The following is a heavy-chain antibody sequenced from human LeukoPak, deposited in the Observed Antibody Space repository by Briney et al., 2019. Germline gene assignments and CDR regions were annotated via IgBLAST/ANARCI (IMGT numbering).Heavy chain of an antibody. J-gene: IGHJ4*02. CDR2: IYYSGST. Sequence: SETLSLTCTISGDSTSSDRYYGGWVRQPPGKGLEWIGNIYYSGSTYYNPSLKSRVTMSVDTSKNQFFLKLNSVTAVDTAVYYCARGRPYTGGYHLDYWGQGTLVTVSP. CDR3: ARGRPYTGGYHLDY. V-gene: IGHV4-39*01. D-gene: IGHD1-26*01. CDR1: GDSTSSDRYY.